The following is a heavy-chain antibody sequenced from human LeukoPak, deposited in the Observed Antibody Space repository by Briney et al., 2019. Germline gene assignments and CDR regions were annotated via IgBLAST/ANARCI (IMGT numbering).Heavy chain of an antibody. CDR1: GFTFSSYG. J-gene: IGHJ6*03. Sequence: PGGSLRLSCAASGFTFSSYGMHWVRQAPGKGLEGVAFTRYDGSNKYYTDSVKGRFTISRDNSKNTLYLQMNSLRAEDTAVYYCAKDRDSYGPYYYYYYMDVWGKGTTVTVSS. CDR3: AKDRDSYGPYYYYYYMDV. D-gene: IGHD5-18*01. CDR2: TRYDGSNK. V-gene: IGHV3-30*02.